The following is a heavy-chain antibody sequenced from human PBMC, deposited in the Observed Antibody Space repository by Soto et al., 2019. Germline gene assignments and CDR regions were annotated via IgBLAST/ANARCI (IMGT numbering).Heavy chain of an antibody. D-gene: IGHD3-10*01. CDR1: GFSFRSYA. J-gene: IGHJ4*02. CDR2: ISNDGSDI. V-gene: IGHV3-30-3*01. Sequence: QVQLVESGGGVVQPGTSLRLSCAASGFSFRSYAMHWVRQAPGKGLEWVTVISNDGSDIFYADSVKGRFTISRDNSKNTLYLQMNSLRGEDTAMYFCARVSIGAGPFDYWGQGTLVTVSS. CDR3: ARVSIGAGPFDY.